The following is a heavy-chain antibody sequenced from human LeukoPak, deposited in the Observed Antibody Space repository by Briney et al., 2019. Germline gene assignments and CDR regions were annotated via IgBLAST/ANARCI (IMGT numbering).Heavy chain of an antibody. D-gene: IGHD2-2*01. CDR1: GGSISSSSYY. CDR3: ARHPAPYRYQRLVYFDY. V-gene: IGHV4-39*01. J-gene: IGHJ4*02. CDR2: IYYSGST. Sequence: SETLSLTCTVSGGSISSSSYYWGWIRQPPGKGLEWIGSIYYSGSTYYNPSLKSRVTISVDTSKNQFSLKLSSVTAADTAVYYCARHPAPYRYQRLVYFDYWGQGTLVTVSS.